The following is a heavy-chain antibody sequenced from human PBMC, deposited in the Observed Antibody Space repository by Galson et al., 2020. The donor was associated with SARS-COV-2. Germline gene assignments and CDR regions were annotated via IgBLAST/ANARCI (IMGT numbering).Heavy chain of an antibody. J-gene: IGHJ4*02. V-gene: IGHV4-59*01. CDR3: ARIASYGDYDS. CDR1: GGSMSGSS. D-gene: IGHD4-17*01. Sequence: ETSETLSLTCSVSGGSMSGSSWSWIRQPPGKGLQWIGHMSYSGTTNYNPSLKSRVTISVDTSKNQFSLKVTSVTAADTAVYYCARIASYGDYDSWGQGTLVTVSS. CDR2: MSYSGTT.